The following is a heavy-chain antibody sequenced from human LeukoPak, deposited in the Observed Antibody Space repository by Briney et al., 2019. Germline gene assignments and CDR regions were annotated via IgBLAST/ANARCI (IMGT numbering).Heavy chain of an antibody. Sequence: KASQTLSLTCTVSGGSISSSHYYWGWIRQPPGKGLEWIGSIYYSGTTYYNPSLESRDTISDDPSKNRFSLMLTSVTAADTAVYYCARQSSDYYYYYIDVWGEGTTVIVSS. J-gene: IGHJ6*03. CDR3: ARQSSDYYYYYIDV. V-gene: IGHV4-39*01. CDR1: GGSISSSHYY. CDR2: IYYSGTT.